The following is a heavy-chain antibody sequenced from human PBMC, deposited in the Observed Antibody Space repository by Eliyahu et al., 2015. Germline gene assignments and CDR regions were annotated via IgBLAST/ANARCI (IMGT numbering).Heavy chain of an antibody. CDR2: IYWDDDK. CDR1: GFSLXXYGVG. Sequence: QITLKESGPTRVKPTETLILTCTFSGFSLXXYGVGVAWIRQPPGKALKWLAVIYWDDDKRYSPSLKSRLTITKDTSQNQVVLTLTNMDPEDTASYYCAHRRLHNGDWDGGCLDYWGQGTLVTVSS. J-gene: IGHJ4*02. V-gene: IGHV2-5*02. D-gene: IGHD2-21*02. CDR3: AHRRLHNGDWDGGCLDY.